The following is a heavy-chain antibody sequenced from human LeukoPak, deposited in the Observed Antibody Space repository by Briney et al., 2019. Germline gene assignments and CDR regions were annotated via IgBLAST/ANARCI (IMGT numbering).Heavy chain of an antibody. CDR1: GYTFTSYG. Sequence: ASVKVSCKASGYTFTSYGISWGRQAPGQGLEWMGWISAYNGNTNYAQKLQGRVTMTTGTSTSTAYMELRSLRSDDTAVYYCAREFTAYDFWSGYIPLDYWGQGTLVTVSS. V-gene: IGHV1-18*01. CDR2: ISAYNGNT. CDR3: AREFTAYDFWSGYIPLDY. D-gene: IGHD3-3*01. J-gene: IGHJ4*02.